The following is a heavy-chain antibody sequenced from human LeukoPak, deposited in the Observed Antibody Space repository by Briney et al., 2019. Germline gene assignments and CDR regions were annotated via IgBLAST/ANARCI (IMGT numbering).Heavy chain of an antibody. CDR2: ISAYNGNT. Sequence: GASVKVSCKASGYTFTSYGISWVRQAPGQGLEWLGWISAYNGNTNYAQKLQGRVTMTTDTSTSTAYMDLRSLRSDDTAAYYCARDPNRYYYGSGSYFDYWGQGTLVTVSS. CDR3: ARDPNRYYYGSGSYFDY. J-gene: IGHJ4*02. D-gene: IGHD3-10*01. V-gene: IGHV1-18*01. CDR1: GYTFTSYG.